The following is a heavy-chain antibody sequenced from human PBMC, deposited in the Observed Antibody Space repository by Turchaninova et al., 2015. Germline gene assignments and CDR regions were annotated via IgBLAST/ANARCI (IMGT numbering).Heavy chain of an antibody. CDR1: GLIFSSYD. CDR2: ISSSSTYI. J-gene: IGHJ4*02. V-gene: IGHV3-21*01. Sequence: EVHLVDSGGGLAKPGVSVRVSCAASGLIFSSYDMNGVRQAPGKGLEGVSSISSSSTYIYYADSVKGRFTISRDNAKNSVSLQMNSRRVEDTAVYYCARTDVLTGCLDCWGPGTLVTVSS. CDR3: ARTDVLTGCLDC. D-gene: IGHD3-9*01.